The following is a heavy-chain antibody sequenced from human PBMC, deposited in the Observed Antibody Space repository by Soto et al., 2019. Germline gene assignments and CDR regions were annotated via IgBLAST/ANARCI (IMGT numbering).Heavy chain of an antibody. CDR2: VSHDGRNT. J-gene: IGHJ4*02. D-gene: IGHD6-19*01. Sequence: VQLVESGGGVVQPGRSLRLSCAASGFTFSDYAMHWVRQAPGKGLECVSVVSHDGRNTHYADSVKGRFTISRDSSKNTVALEMTSLRAEDTAVSYCAKGGRQWLVTSDFNYWGQGALVTVSS. CDR1: GFTFSDYA. V-gene: IGHV3-30*18. CDR3: AKGGRQWLVTSDFNY.